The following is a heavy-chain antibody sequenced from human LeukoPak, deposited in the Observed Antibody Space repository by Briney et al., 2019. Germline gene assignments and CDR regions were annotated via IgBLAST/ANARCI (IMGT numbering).Heavy chain of an antibody. CDR2: IIPIRGIA. V-gene: IGHV1-69*04. J-gene: IGHJ4*02. CDR1: GGTFSSYT. D-gene: IGHD1-26*01. CDR3: ARDRVVGGPDY. Sequence: GASVKVSCKASGGTFSSYTISWVRQAPGQGLEWMGRIIPIRGIANYAQKFQGRVTITADKSTRTAYMELSSLRSEDTAVYYCARDRVVGGPDYWGQGTLVTVSS.